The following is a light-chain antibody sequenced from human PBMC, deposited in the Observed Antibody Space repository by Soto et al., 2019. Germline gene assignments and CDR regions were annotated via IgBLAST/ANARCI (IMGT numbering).Light chain of an antibody. CDR3: PQCGSSIPHT. V-gene: IGKV3-20*01. CDR1: QGIGSRY. CDR2: GTS. J-gene: IGKJ2*01. Sequence: EMVMMQSPATLSLSPGERATISCRASQGIGSRYLAWYHQKSVQARRILIYGTSSRATGIPDRCSGSGSGTAFTLIISRLEPDDFGVYYCPQCGSSIPHTFGQGTKLELK.